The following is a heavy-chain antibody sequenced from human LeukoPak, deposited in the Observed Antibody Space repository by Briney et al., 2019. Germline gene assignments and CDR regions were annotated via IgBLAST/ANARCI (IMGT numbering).Heavy chain of an antibody. D-gene: IGHD2-2*01. CDR2: IYNGGAT. V-gene: IGHV3-53*01. CDR3: AREFGSGTFD. J-gene: IGHJ4*02. CDR1: GFIVSNYY. Sequence: GGSLRLSCAASGFIVSNYYMNWVRQAPGKGLECVSVIYNGGATYYADSVKGRFTISRDNSKNTLYLQMNGLRAEDTAVYLCAREFGSGTFDWGQGTLVTVSS.